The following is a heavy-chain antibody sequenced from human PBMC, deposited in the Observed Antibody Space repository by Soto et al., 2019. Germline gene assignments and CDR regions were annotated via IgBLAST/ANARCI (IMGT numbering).Heavy chain of an antibody. V-gene: IGHV5-10-1*01. CDR1: GYSFTSYW. Sequence: GESLKISCKGSGYSFTSYWISWVRQMPGKGLEWMGRIDPSDSYTNYSPSFQGHVTISADKSISTAYLQWSSLKASDTAMYYCASGPVLRVIITSPPYYYSGMDVWGQATTVTVSS. CDR2: IDPSDSYT. CDR3: ASGPVLRVIITSPPYYYSGMDV. J-gene: IGHJ6*02. D-gene: IGHD3-10*01.